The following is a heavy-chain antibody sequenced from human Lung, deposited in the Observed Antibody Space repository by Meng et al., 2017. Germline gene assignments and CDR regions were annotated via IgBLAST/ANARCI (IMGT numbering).Heavy chain of an antibody. J-gene: IGHJ4*01. CDR3: ARVEVGITSWNY. V-gene: IGHV1-18*01. CDR1: GYTFTNYG. D-gene: IGHD1-26*01. CDR2: INAYNGDT. Sequence: QAQLVQAVGEGKKPGASVKVSCKASGYTFTNYGITWVRQAPGQGLEWMGWINAYNGDTNYAQTLQGRVTMTTDTSTSTAYMELRSLRSDDTAVYYCARVEVGITSWNYWGHGTLVTVSS.